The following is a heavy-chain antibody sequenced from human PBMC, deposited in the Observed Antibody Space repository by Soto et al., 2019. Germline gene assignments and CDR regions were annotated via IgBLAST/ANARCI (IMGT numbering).Heavy chain of an antibody. J-gene: IGHJ6*02. CDR2: IIPIFGTA. Sequence: SGKVSCKASGGTFSSYAISWVRQAPGQGLEWMGGIIPIFGTANYAQKFQGRVTITADESTSTAYMELSSLRSEGTAVYYCARAPCGGDCYSGWPPYYSYGMEVWGQGTTVTVSS. CDR1: GGTFSSYA. D-gene: IGHD2-21*02. CDR3: ARAPCGGDCYSGWPPYYSYGMEV. V-gene: IGHV1-69*13.